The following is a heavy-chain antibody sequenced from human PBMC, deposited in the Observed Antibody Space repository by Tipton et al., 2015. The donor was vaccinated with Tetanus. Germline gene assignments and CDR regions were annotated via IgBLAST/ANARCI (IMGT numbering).Heavy chain of an antibody. Sequence: TLSLTCTVSGGSISSGGYYWSWIRQHPGKGLEWIGYIYYSGSTYYNPSLKSRVTISVDTSKNQFSLKLSSVTAADTAVYYCARNPIAVAGTGAFDIWGQGTMVTVSS. D-gene: IGHD6-19*01. CDR1: GGSISSGGYY. J-gene: IGHJ3*02. CDR2: IYYSGST. CDR3: ARNPIAVAGTGAFDI. V-gene: IGHV4-31*03.